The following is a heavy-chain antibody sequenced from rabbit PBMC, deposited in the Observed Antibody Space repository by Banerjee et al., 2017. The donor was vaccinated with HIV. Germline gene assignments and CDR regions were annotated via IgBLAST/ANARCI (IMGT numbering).Heavy chain of an antibody. J-gene: IGHJ4*01. CDR3: ARDLAGVIGWNFSL. D-gene: IGHD4-1*01. CDR1: GFDFSSNA. CDR2: INTSSGNT. Sequence: QEQLVESGGGLVQPGGSLNLSCKGSGFDFSSNAMCWVRQAPGEGLEWIGCINTSSGNTVYATWAKGRFTISKTSWTTVTLQMTSLTAADTATYFCARDLAGVIGWNFSLWGPGTLVTVS. V-gene: IGHV1S45*01.